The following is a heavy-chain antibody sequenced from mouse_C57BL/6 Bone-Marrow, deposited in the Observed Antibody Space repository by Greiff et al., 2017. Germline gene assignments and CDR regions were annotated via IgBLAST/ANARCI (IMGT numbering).Heavy chain of an antibody. D-gene: IGHD4-1*01. CDR3: ARSEGTGTDY. V-gene: IGHV1-84*01. J-gene: IGHJ2*01. CDR2: IYPGSGNT. CDR1: GYTFTDYY. Sequence: VQLQQSGPELVKPGASVKISCKASGYTFTDYYINWVKQRPGQGLAWIGWIYPGSGNTKYNEKFKGKATLTVDTSSSTAYMQLSSLTSEDSAVYFCARSEGTGTDYWGQGTTLTVSS.